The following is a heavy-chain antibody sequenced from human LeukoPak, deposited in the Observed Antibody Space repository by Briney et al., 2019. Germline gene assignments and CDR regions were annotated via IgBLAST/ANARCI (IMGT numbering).Heavy chain of an antibody. D-gene: IGHD4-17*01. J-gene: IGHJ4*02. V-gene: IGHV1-18*01. Sequence: ASVKVSCKASGYTFTSYGISWVRQAPGQGLEWMGWISAYNGNTNYAQKLQGRVTMTTDTSTSTAYMELRSLRSDDTAVYYCARDSLYGDYEAHADYWGQGTLVTVSS. CDR1: GYTFTSYG. CDR3: ARDSLYGDYEAHADY. CDR2: ISAYNGNT.